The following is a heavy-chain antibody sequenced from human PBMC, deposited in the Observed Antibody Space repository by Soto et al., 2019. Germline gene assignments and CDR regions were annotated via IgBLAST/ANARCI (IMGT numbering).Heavy chain of an antibody. D-gene: IGHD2-2*01. J-gene: IGHJ6*02. CDR3: ARVDCSSTSCYYYYYYGMDV. CDR1: GGTFSSYA. V-gene: IGHV1-69*01. Sequence: QVQLVQSGAEVKKPGSSVKVSCKASGGTFSSYAISWVRQAPGQGLEWMGGIIPIFGTANYAQKFQGRVTITADESTITAYMELSSLRSEDTAVYYCARVDCSSTSCYYYYYYGMDVWGQGTTVTVSS. CDR2: IIPIFGTA.